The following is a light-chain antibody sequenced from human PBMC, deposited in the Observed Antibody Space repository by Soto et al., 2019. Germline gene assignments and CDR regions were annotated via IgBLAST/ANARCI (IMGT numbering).Light chain of an antibody. J-gene: IGKJ4*01. Sequence: DIQMTQSPSSLSASVGDRVTITCRASQSISRYLNWYQQRRGKAPKFLIYAASNLQSGVPSRFSGSGFGTDFTLTISSLQPEDFATYYCQQSHSTPLTFGGGTRWIS. V-gene: IGKV1-39*01. CDR1: QSISRY. CDR2: AAS. CDR3: QQSHSTPLT.